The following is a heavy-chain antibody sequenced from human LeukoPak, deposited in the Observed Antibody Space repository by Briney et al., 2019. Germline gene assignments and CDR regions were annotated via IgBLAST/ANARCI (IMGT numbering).Heavy chain of an antibody. D-gene: IGHD3-3*01. J-gene: IGHJ3*02. V-gene: IGHV4-34*01. Sequence: SETLSLTCAVYGGSFSGYYWSWIRQPPGKGLEWIGEINHSGSTNYNPSLKSRVTISVDTSKNQFSLKLSSVTAADTAVYYCASRLPRITIFGVAKYFDIWGQGTMVTVSS. CDR2: INHSGST. CDR3: ASRLPRITIFGVAKYFDI. CDR1: GGSFSGYY.